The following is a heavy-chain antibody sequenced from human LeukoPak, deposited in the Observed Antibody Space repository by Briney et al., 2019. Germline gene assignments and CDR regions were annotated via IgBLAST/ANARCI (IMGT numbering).Heavy chain of an antibody. V-gene: IGHV3-23*01. CDR1: GFTFTNYA. Sequence: GGSLKLSCAASGFTFTNYAMSWVRQAPGKGPEGVSGISGSGDTPYYADSVKGRFTISRDNSKNTLYLQMNSLGAEDTAVYYCAKDRSDNSSLYCMDVWGQGTTVTVSS. D-gene: IGHD6-19*01. J-gene: IGHJ6*02. CDR3: AKDRSDNSSLYCMDV. CDR2: ISGSGDTP.